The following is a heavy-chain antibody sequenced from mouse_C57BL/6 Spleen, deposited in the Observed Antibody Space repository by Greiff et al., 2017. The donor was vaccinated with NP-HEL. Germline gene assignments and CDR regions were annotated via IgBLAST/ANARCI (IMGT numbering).Heavy chain of an antibody. D-gene: IGHD1-1*01. J-gene: IGHJ3*01. CDR3: ARRDYGSPFAY. CDR1: GYAFTNYL. V-gene: IGHV1-54*01. Sequence: QVQLQQSGAELVRPGTSVKVSCKASGYAFTNYLIEWVKQRPGQGLEWIGVINPGSGGTNYNENVKGKATLTADTSSSTAYMQLSSLTSEDSAVYFCARRDYGSPFAYWGQGTLVTVSA. CDR2: INPGSGGT.